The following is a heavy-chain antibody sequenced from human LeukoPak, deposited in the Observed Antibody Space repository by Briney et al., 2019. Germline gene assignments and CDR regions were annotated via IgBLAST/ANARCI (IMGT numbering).Heavy chain of an antibody. CDR1: GYSFTSYW. D-gene: IGHD1-14*01. Sequence: PGESLKISCKGSGYSFTSYWVAWVRQMPGKGLEWMGIIYPRDSDTRYSPSFQGQVTISADKSINTAYLQWSGLKASDTAVYYCARHVTTASAARGFDISGQGTMVTVSS. V-gene: IGHV5-51*01. CDR2: IYPRDSDT. J-gene: IGHJ3*02. CDR3: ARHVTTASAARGFDI.